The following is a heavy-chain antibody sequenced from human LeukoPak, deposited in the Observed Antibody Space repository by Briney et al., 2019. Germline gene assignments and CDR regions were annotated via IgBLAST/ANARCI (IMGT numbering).Heavy chain of an antibody. J-gene: IGHJ3*02. Sequence: ASVKVSCKASGYTFTNYGITWMRQAPGQGLEWMGWISAYNGKTNYAQTLQGRVTMATDTSTSTAYMELRSLRSDDTAVYYCARDTESVAFDIWGQGTMVTVSS. V-gene: IGHV1-18*01. CDR1: GYTFTNYG. CDR3: ARDTESVAFDI. CDR2: ISAYNGKT.